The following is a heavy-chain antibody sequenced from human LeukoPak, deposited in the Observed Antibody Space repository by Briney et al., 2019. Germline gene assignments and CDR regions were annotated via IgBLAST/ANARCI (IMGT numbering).Heavy chain of an antibody. CDR2: IHYSWST. J-gene: IGHJ5*02. CDR3: ATSDTVSTYNWFDP. D-gene: IGHD5/OR15-5a*01. Sequence: SETLSLTCTVSGGSISSNTYYWGWIRRPPGKGLEWIGNIHYSWSTYYNPSLKSRVTISVDTSKNQFSLNLSSLTAADTAVYYCATSDTVSTYNWFDPWGQGTLVTVSS. CDR1: GGSISSNTYY. V-gene: IGHV4-39*01.